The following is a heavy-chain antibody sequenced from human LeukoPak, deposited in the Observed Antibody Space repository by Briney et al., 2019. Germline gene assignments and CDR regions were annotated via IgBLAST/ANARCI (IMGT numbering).Heavy chain of an antibody. J-gene: IGHJ4*02. D-gene: IGHD6-13*01. V-gene: IGHV3-23*01. Sequence: PGGALRLCCAASGFTFSNYAMRWVRQAPGKGLGWGSAISGSGGSTYYADSVKGRFTISRDNSKNTLYLQMNSLRAEDTAVYYCAKDFVVRFFLQTSIAAAGTDYWGQGTLVTVSS. CDR1: GFTFSNYA. CDR2: ISGSGGST. CDR3: AKDFVVRFFLQTSIAAAGTDY.